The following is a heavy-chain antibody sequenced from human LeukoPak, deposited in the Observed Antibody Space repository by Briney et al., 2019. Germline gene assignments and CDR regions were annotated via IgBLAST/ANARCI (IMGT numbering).Heavy chain of an antibody. J-gene: IGHJ5*02. CDR3: ARSWPIAAAGTHGGWFDP. CDR1: GGSISSYY. D-gene: IGHD6-13*01. CDR2: IYYSGST. Sequence: KPSETLSLTCTVSGGSISSYYWSWIRQPPGKGLEWIGYIYYSGSTNYNPSLKSRVTISVDTSKNQFSLKLCSVTAADTAVYYCARSWPIAAAGTHGGWFDPWGQGTLVTVSS. V-gene: IGHV4-59*01.